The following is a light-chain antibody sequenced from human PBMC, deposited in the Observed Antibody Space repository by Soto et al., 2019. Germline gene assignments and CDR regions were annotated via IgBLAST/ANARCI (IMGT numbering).Light chain of an antibody. CDR3: GTWDGSLSAGV. Sequence: QSVLTQPPSVSAAPGQKVTISCSGSSSNIGNNYVSWYQQFPGTAPKLLIYDNDKRPSGIPDRFSGSKSGTSATLGITGLQTGDEADYYCGTWDGSLSAGVFGGGTKLTVL. CDR2: DND. V-gene: IGLV1-51*01. J-gene: IGLJ3*02. CDR1: SSNIGNNY.